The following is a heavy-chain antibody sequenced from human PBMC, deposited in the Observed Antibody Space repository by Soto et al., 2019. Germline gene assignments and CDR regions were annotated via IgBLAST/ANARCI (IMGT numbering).Heavy chain of an antibody. Sequence: QVQLVQSGGGVVQPGRSLRLSCEASGFTFSNYGMHWVRQAPGKGLEWVSVISYDEKDKFYVDSVKGRFTISRDSSRNTLYLQMNSLRTEGTGVYYCAKDRGPRVRGFDYWGQGTLVTVSS. CDR1: GFTFSNYG. D-gene: IGHD3-10*01. J-gene: IGHJ4*02. V-gene: IGHV3-30*18. CDR3: AKDRGPRVRGFDY. CDR2: ISYDEKDK.